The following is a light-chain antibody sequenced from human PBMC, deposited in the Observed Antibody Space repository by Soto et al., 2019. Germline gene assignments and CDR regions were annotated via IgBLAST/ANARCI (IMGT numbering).Light chain of an antibody. J-gene: IGLJ1*01. Sequence: HSALTRPPSASGSPGQSVTISCTGTSSDVGAYDYVSWYQQHPGKAPKLMIYEINKRPSGVPDRFSGSKSGNTASLTVSGLQAEDEADYYCSSFAGSNNFPYVFGTGTKVTVL. CDR1: SSDVGAYDY. CDR3: SSFAGSNNFPYV. V-gene: IGLV2-8*01. CDR2: EIN.